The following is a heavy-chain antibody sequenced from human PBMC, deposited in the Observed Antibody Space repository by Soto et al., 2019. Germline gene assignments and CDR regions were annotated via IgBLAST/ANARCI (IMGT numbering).Heavy chain of an antibody. CDR3: ARRGYSYGYSWGAPRGIDY. CDR1: GGSFRGYY. J-gene: IGHJ4*02. CDR2: INHSGST. V-gene: IGHV4-34*01. Sequence: QVQLQQWGAGLLKPSETLSLTCAVYGGSFRGYYWSWIRQPPGQGLEWIGEINHSGSTNYNPSLKSRVTISVDTSKNQFSRKLSSVTAADTAVYYCARRGYSYGYSWGAPRGIDYWGQGTLVTVSS. D-gene: IGHD5-18*01.